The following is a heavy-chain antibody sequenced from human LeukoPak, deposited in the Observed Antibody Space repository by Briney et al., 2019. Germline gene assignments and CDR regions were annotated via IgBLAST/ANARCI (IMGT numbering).Heavy chain of an antibody. CDR3: ARGNPSYYYDSSGYYL. CDR1: GGSFNGYY. J-gene: IGHJ5*02. Sequence: KPSETQSLTCAVYGGSFNGYYWSWIRQPPGKGLEWIGEINHSGSTNYNPSLKSRVTISVDTSKNQFSLKLSSVTAADTAVYYCARGNPSYYYDSSGYYLWGQGTLVTVSS. CDR2: INHSGST. D-gene: IGHD3-22*01. V-gene: IGHV4-34*01.